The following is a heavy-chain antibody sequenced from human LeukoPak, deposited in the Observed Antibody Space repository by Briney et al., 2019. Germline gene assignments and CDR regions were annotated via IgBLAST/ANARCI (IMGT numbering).Heavy chain of an antibody. CDR2: IYYSGST. D-gene: IGHD6-19*01. J-gene: IGHJ4*02. CDR3: VRTEVSSGSEDY. V-gene: IGHV4-30-4*08. CDR1: GGSIISSAYY. Sequence: SETVSLTCTVSGGSIISSAYYWSWIRQPPGKGLEWIGYIYYSGSTYYNPSLKSRVTISLDTSKNQFSLKLSSVTAADTAVYYCVRTEVSSGSEDYWGPGTLVTVSS.